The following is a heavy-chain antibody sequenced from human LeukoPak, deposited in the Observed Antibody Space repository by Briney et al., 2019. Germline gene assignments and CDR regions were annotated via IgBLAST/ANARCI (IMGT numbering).Heavy chain of an antibody. CDR3: VGHSDY. J-gene: IGHJ4*02. D-gene: IGHD3-16*01. CDR1: VFSFSSYW. Sequence: GGSLRLSCAASVFSFSSYWMSWVRQAPGKGLEWVANIKQDGSEKYYVDSVKGRFTISRDNAKNSLYLQMNSLRAEDTAVYYCVGHSDYWGQGTLVTVSS. CDR2: IKQDGSEK. V-gene: IGHV3-7*01.